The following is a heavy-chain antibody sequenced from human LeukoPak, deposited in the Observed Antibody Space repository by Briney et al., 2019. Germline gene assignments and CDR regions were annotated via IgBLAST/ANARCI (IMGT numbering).Heavy chain of an antibody. CDR1: GFTFSSYG. D-gene: IGHD3-9*01. V-gene: IGHV3-30*03. CDR3: ARDHDYDILTGYYTAQFYYFDY. J-gene: IGHJ4*02. CDR2: ISYDGSNK. Sequence: GGSLRLSCAASGFTFSSYGMHWVRQAPGKGLEWVAVISYDGSNKYYADSVKGRFTISRGNAKNSLYLQMNSLRAEDTAVYYCARDHDYDILTGYYTAQFYYFDYWGQGTLVTVSS.